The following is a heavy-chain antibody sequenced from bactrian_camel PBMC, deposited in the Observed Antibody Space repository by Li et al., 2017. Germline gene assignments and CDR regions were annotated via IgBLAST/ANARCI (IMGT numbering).Heavy chain of an antibody. Sequence: HVQLVESGGGSVQAGGSLTLSCAAFGYMYCMGWFRQGPGKEREGIAGIGGDGRTRYADSVRGRFTISKDNAKNTLYLQMNSLKPEDTAMYYCATTYGGVYCNGASGRGTQVTVS. CDR2: IGGDGRT. V-gene: IGHV3S53*01. D-gene: IGHD3*01. J-gene: IGHJ4*01. CDR1: GYMYC.